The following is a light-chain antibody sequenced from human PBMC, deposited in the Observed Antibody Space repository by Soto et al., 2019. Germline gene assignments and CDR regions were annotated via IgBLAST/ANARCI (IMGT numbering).Light chain of an antibody. Sequence: DIQLTQSPSFLSASVGDRVTITCRASQDINTYLAWYQQKPGKAPKLLIFAASTLQNGVPSRFSGSGSGTEFTVTITSLQHEDVATYYCQQRKSYPFTFGQGTRLEIK. CDR3: QQRKSYPFT. J-gene: IGKJ5*01. CDR1: QDINTY. V-gene: IGKV1-9*01. CDR2: AAS.